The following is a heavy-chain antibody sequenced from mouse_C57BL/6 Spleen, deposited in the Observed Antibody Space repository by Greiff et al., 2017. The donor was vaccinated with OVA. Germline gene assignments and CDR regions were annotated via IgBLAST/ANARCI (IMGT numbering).Heavy chain of an antibody. CDR3: SRRDYGAMDD. D-gene: IGHD1-1*02. Sequence: EVQLQQSGPELVKPGASVKISCKASGYTFTDYYMNWVKQSHGKSLEWIGDINPNNGGTSYNQKFKGKATLTVDKSSSTAYMELRSLTSEDSAVYYCSRRDYGAMDDWGQGTSVTVSS. CDR1: GYTFTDYY. CDR2: INPNNGGT. V-gene: IGHV1-26*01. J-gene: IGHJ4*01.